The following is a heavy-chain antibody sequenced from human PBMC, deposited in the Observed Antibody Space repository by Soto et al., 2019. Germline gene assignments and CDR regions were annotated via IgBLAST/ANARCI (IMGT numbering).Heavy chain of an antibody. Sequence: ASVKVSCKASGYTFASHDINWVRQATGQGLEWMGWMNPNTGNTGYAQKFQGRVTMTTNTSISTAYMELSSLRAEDTAVYYCARGLQRITIFVVVIIGDWFGPWGQGTLVTVSS. CDR2: MNPNTGNT. V-gene: IGHV1-8*01. D-gene: IGHD3-3*01. CDR3: ARGLQRITIFVVVIIGDWFGP. CDR1: GYTFASHD. J-gene: IGHJ5*02.